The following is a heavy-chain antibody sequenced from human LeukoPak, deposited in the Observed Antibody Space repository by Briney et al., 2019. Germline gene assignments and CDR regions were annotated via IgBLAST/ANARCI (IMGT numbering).Heavy chain of an antibody. CDR2: INHSGST. CDR3: ARREYYYDSSGYYGY. J-gene: IGHJ4*02. CDR1: GGSFSGYY. Sequence: PSETLSLTCAVYGGSFSGYYWSWIRQPPGKGLEWIGEINHSGSTNYNPSLKSRVTISVDTSKNQFSLKLSSVTAADTAVYYCARREYYYDSSGYYGYWGQGTLVTVSS. D-gene: IGHD3-22*01. V-gene: IGHV4-34*01.